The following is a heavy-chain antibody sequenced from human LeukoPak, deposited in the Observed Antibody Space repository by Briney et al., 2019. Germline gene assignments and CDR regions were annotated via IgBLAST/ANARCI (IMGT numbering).Heavy chain of an antibody. CDR3: ARHNYDSSGFLKY. Sequence: PGGSLRLSCAASGFTFSSYWMSWVRQPPGKGLEWIGSIYYSGSTYYNPSLKSRVTISVDTSKNQFSLKLSSVTAADTAVYYCARHNYDSSGFLKYWGQGTLVTVSS. D-gene: IGHD3-22*01. J-gene: IGHJ4*02. CDR2: IYYSGST. CDR1: GFTFSSYW. V-gene: IGHV4-39*01.